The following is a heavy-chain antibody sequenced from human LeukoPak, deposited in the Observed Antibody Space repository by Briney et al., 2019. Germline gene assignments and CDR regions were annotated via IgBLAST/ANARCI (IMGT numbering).Heavy chain of an antibody. CDR1: GYTFTSYG. V-gene: IGHV1-18*01. Sequence: EASVKVSCKASGYTFTSYGINWVRQAPGQGLEWVGTISADNGNTNYAQKFQGRVTMTTDTSTSTVYLDLRSLRSDDTAVYYCARPAYSYGTYYYYMDVWGKGTTVTVSS. CDR3: ARPAYSYGTYYYYMDV. J-gene: IGHJ6*03. D-gene: IGHD5-18*01. CDR2: ISADNGNT.